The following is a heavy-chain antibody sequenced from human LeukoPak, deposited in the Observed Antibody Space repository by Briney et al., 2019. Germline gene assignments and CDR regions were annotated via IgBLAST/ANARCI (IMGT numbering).Heavy chain of an antibody. CDR1: GFTFSSYS. D-gene: IGHD1-1*01. CDR3: ARFKWNQYYFDY. J-gene: IGHJ4*02. V-gene: IGHV3-21*01. CDR2: ISSSSSYI. Sequence: GGSLRLSCAASGFTFSSYSMNWVRQAPGKGLEWVSSISSSSSYIYYVDSVKGRFTISRDNAKNSLYLQMNSLRAEDTAVYYCARFKWNQYYFDYWGQGTLVTVSS.